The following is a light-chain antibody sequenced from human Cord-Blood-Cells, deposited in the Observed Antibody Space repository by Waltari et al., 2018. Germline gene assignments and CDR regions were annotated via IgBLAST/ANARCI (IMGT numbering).Light chain of an antibody. J-gene: IGLJ3*02. Sequence: QSAMTQPASVSGSPGQSITISCTGTSSDVGGYNYFSWYQQQPGKTPKLMIYDVSNRSSGVSNRISGSKSGTTASLTISGLQTEDEADYSCRSETSSSTCVFGGGTKLTVL. CDR2: DVS. CDR3: RSETSSSTCV. CDR1: SSDVGGYNY. V-gene: IGLV2-14*03.